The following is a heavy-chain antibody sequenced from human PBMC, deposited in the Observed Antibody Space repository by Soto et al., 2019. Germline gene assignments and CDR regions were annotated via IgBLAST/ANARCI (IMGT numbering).Heavy chain of an antibody. CDR1: GFTFSSDA. V-gene: IGHV3-30-3*01. J-gene: IGHJ4*02. D-gene: IGHD2-15*01. CDR2: ISYDGDNK. Sequence: QVQLVESGGGVVQPGRSLRLSCTASGFTFSSDAMHWVRQAPGQGLEWVAHISYDGDNKHYADSVKGRFTISRDNTKNTLYLQMNSLRDGDTAVYYCARYVVGYCRGGRCFDSFDYWGQGTLVTVSS. CDR3: ARYVVGYCRGGRCFDSFDY.